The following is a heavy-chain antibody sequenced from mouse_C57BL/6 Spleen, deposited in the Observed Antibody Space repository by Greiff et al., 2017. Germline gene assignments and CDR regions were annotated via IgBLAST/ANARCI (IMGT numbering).Heavy chain of an antibody. CDR1: GYTFTSYW. V-gene: IGHV1-69*01. CDR2: IDPSDSYT. J-gene: IGHJ4*01. D-gene: IGHD2-5*01. CDR3: AKGGSSNYLYCAMDY. Sequence: QVQLQQPGAELVMPGASVKLSCKASGYTFTSYWMHWVKQRPGQGLEWIGEIDPSDSYTNYNQKFKGKSTLTVDKSSSTAYMQLSRLTSEDSAVYYGAKGGSSNYLYCAMDYWGQGTSVTVSS.